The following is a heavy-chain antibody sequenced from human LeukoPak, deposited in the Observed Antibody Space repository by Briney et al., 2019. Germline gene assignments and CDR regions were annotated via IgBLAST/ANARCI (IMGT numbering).Heavy chain of an antibody. CDR3: ARGYIVVVVTATPWFDP. D-gene: IGHD2-15*01. V-gene: IGHV4-34*01. Sequence: SETLSLTCAVYGGSFSGYYWSWIRQPPGKGLEWNGEINHSGSTNYNPSLKSRVTISIDTSKNQFSLKLSSVTAADTAVYYCARGYIVVVVTATPWFDPWGQGTLVTVSS. CDR1: GGSFSGYY. CDR2: INHSGST. J-gene: IGHJ5*02.